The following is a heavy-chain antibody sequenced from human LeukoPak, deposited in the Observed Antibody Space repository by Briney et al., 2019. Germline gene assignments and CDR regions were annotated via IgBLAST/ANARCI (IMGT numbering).Heavy chain of an antibody. CDR2: IKQDGSEK. CDR3: ARGDDNLAYDY. J-gene: IGHJ4*02. V-gene: IGHV3-7*05. Sequence: GGSLRLSCAASGFTFSRYWMSWVRQAPGKGLEWVANIKQDGSEKYYVDSVKGRFTISGDNAKNSLYLQMNSLRAEDTAVYYCARGDDNLAYDYWGQGTLVTVSS. D-gene: IGHD1-1*01. CDR1: GFTFSRYW.